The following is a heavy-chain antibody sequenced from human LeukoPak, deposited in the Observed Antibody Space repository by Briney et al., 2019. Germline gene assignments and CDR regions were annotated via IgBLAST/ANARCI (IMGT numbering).Heavy chain of an antibody. J-gene: IGHJ5*02. CDR2: IYYSGIT. CDR1: GGSISSGGYY. D-gene: IGHD6-13*01. Sequence: SETLSLTCTVSGGSISSGGYYWSWIRQHPGKGLEWIGYIYYSGITYYNPSLKSRVTISVDTSKNQFSLKLSSVTAADTAVYYCARGLSLSWGFDPWGQGTLVTVSS. CDR3: ARGLSLSWGFDP. V-gene: IGHV4-31*03.